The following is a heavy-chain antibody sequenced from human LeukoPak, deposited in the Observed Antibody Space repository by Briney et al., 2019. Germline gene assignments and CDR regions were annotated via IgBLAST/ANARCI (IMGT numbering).Heavy chain of an antibody. CDR1: GYTFTSYY. CDR2: INPSGGST. D-gene: IGHD3-22*01. Sequence: ASVKVSCKASGYTFTSYYMHWVRQAPGQGLEWMGIINPSGGSTSYAQKFQGRVTMTRDTSKNQFSLKLSSVTAADTAVYYCARIGRYYYDSSGPAGYYYYYYMDVWGKGTTVTVSS. J-gene: IGHJ6*03. CDR3: ARIGRYYYDSSGPAGYYYYYYMDV. V-gene: IGHV1-46*01.